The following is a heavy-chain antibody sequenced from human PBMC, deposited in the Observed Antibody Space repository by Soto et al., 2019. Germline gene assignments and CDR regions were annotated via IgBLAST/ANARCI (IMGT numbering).Heavy chain of an antibody. V-gene: IGHV1-69*01. CDR2: IIPIFGTA. Sequence: QVQLVQSGAEVKKPGSSVKVSCKASGGTFSSYAISWVRQAPGQGLEWMGGIIPIFGTANYAKKFQGRVTITADESTSTAYMELSSLRSEDTAVYYCARGTYYDFWSGYYILDYWGQGTLVTVSS. CDR1: GGTFSSYA. J-gene: IGHJ4*02. D-gene: IGHD3-3*01. CDR3: ARGTYYDFWSGYYILDY.